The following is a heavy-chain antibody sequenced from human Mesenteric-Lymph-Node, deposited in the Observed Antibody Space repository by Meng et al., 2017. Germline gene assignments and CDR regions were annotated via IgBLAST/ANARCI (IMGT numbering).Heavy chain of an antibody. D-gene: IGHD3-10*01. J-gene: IGHJ4*02. CDR3: ARDRVITMVRGAPSRFDY. CDR1: GFNFGDYQ. CDR2: IVSDGGIT. Sequence: GESLKISCGASGFNFGDYQMHWVRQSPGKGLEWISRIVSDGGITNYADSVKGRFTISRDNSKNTLYLQMNSLRAEDTAVYYCARDRVITMVRGAPSRFDYWGQGTLVTVSS. V-gene: IGHV3-74*01.